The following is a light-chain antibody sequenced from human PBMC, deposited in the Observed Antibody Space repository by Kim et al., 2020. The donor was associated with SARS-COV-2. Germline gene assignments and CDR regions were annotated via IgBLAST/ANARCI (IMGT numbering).Light chain of an antibody. CDR2: GAS. CDR1: QEIRND. CDR3: LRNSTYPFI. V-gene: IGKV1-17*01. J-gene: IGKJ5*01. Sequence: SASVGAKVTIPGRASQEIRNDLGWYQQNPGRPPRRWIYGASSLQRGAPSRFSGGGSGTELPLTTSSVRLEDLATNFCLRNSTYPFIFGEGNEWRL.